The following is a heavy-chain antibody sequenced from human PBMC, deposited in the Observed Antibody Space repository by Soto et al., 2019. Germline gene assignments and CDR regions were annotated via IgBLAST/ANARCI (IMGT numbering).Heavy chain of an antibody. Sequence: PSETLSLTCTVSGGSISSSSYYWGWIRQPPGKGLEWIGSIYYSGSTYYNPSLKSRVTISVDTSKNQFSLKLSSVTAADTAVYYCARQDIVVVPADIWGYYFDYWGQGTLVTVS. J-gene: IGHJ4*02. V-gene: IGHV4-39*01. CDR1: GGSISSSSYY. CDR2: IYYSGST. D-gene: IGHD2-2*01. CDR3: ARQDIVVVPADIWGYYFDY.